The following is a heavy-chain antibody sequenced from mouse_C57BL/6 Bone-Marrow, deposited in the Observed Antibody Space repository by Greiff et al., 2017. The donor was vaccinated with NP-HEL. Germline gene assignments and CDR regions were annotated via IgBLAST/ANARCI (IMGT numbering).Heavy chain of an antibody. CDR3: ARWYRLRLQAY. Sequence: VQLQQSGAELVRPGTSVKVSCKASGYAFTDYLIEWVKQRPGQGLEWIGVINTGSGGTNSNEKFKGKATLTADKSSSTAYMQLSSLTSEDSAVYFCARWYRLRLQAYWGQGTLVTVSA. V-gene: IGHV1-54*01. CDR1: GYAFTDYL. CDR2: INTGSGGT. J-gene: IGHJ3*01. D-gene: IGHD3-2*02.